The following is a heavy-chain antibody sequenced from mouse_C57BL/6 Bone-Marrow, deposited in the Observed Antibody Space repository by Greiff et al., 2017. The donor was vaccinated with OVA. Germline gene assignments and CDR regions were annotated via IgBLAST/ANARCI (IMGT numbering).Heavy chain of an antibody. D-gene: IGHD1-1*01. CDR1: GYTFTSYW. Sequence: QVQLQQPGAELVKPGASVKLSCKASGYTFTSYWMHWVKQRPGQGLEWIGMIHPNSGSTNYNEKFKSKATLTVDKSSSTAYMQLSSLTSEDSAVYYCARRYYGSLWYFDVWGTGTTVTVSS. CDR2: IHPNSGST. CDR3: ARRYYGSLWYFDV. V-gene: IGHV1-64*01. J-gene: IGHJ1*03.